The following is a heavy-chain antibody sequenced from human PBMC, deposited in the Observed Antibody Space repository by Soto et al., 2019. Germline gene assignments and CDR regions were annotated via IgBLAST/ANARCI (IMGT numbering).Heavy chain of an antibody. D-gene: IGHD3-22*01. CDR1: GYIFTSYA. CDR2: INAGNGNT. V-gene: IGHV1-3*01. J-gene: IGHJ4*02. Sequence: GASVKVSCKATGYIFTSYAIHWVRQAPGQRLEWMGWINAGNGNTKYSQKFQGRVTITRDTSATTAYMELSSLRSEDTAVYYCATQAYYFDSSGYTEYWGQGTLVTVSS. CDR3: ATQAYYFDSSGYTEY.